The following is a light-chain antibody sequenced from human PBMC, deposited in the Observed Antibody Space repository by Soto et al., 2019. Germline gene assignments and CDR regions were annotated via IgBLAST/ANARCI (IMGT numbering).Light chain of an antibody. CDR1: SSNIGAGYD. V-gene: IGLV1-40*01. J-gene: IGLJ2*01. CDR2: GNS. Sequence: QAVVTQPPSVSGAPGQRVTISCTGSSSNIGAGYDVHWYQQLPGTAPKLLIYGNSNRPSGVPDRFSGSKSGTSASLAITGLQAEDEADYYCQSYDSNLRSVLFGGGTKVTVL. CDR3: QSYDSNLRSVL.